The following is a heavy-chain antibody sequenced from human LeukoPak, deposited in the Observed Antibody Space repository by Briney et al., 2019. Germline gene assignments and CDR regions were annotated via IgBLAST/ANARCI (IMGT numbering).Heavy chain of an antibody. CDR2: IYTSGST. D-gene: IGHD6-6*01. CDR1: GGSIISSIHY. J-gene: IGHJ3*02. CDR3: ARDLGSSDAFDI. Sequence: SETLSLTCTVSGGSIISSIHYWAWIRQSPGKGLEWIGRIYTSGSTNYNPSLKSRVTMSVDTSKNQFSLKLSSVTAADTAVYYCARDLGSSDAFDIWGQGTMVTVSS. V-gene: IGHV4-39*07.